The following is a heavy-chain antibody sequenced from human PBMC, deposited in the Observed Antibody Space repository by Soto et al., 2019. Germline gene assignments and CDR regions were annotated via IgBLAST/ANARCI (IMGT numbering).Heavy chain of an antibody. CDR2: TYYRSKWFN. Sequence: SQTLSLTCAISGDSVSNNGAAWNWIRQSPSGGLEWLGRTYYRSKWFNGYAVSVKSRITISPDTSKNQFSLQLNAVTPDDTAVYYCARDSPTMLHDFDCWGQRTLVTVSS. CDR1: GDSVSNNGAA. V-gene: IGHV6-1*01. J-gene: IGHJ4*02. D-gene: IGHD2-15*01. CDR3: ARDSPTMLHDFDC.